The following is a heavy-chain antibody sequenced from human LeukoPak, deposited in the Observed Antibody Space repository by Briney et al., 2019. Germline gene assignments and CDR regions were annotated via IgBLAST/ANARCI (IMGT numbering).Heavy chain of an antibody. CDR3: AKGLKIAS. CDR2: ISYDGDNK. V-gene: IGHV3-30*18. D-gene: IGHD3-22*01. Sequence: QSGGSLRLSCAASGFTFRNFDMHWVRQAPGKGLEWVAFISYDGDNKYYADSVKGRFTISRDSSKNMLFLQMNSLRAEDTAVYYCAKGLKIASWGQGTLVTVSS. CDR1: GFTFRNFD. J-gene: IGHJ5*02.